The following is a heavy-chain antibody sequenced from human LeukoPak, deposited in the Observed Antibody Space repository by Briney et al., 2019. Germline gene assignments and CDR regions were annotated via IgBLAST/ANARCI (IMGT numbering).Heavy chain of an antibody. CDR1: GFSLSTSGVG. CDR2: IYWDDDK. CDR3: AHSNYDILTGYFQH. D-gene: IGHD3-9*01. Sequence: SGPTLVNPTQTLTLTCTFSGFSLSTSGVGVGWIRQPPGKALEWLALIYWDDDKRYSPSLKSRLTTTKDTSKNQVVLTMTNTDPVDTATYYCAHSNYDILTGYFQHWGQGTLVTVSS. V-gene: IGHV2-5*02. J-gene: IGHJ1*01.